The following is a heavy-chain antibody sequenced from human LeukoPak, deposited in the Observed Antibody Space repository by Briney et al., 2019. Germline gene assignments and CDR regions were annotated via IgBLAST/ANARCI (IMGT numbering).Heavy chain of an antibody. D-gene: IGHD6-19*01. Sequence: GGSLRLSCAASGFTFSSYSMNWVRQAPGKGLEWVSSISSSSSYIYYADSVRGRFTISRDNAKNSLYLQMNSLRAEDTAVYYCARDHTYSSGWYVDYWGQGTLVTVSS. CDR3: ARDHTYSSGWYVDY. J-gene: IGHJ4*02. CDR1: GFTFSSYS. CDR2: ISSSSSYI. V-gene: IGHV3-21*01.